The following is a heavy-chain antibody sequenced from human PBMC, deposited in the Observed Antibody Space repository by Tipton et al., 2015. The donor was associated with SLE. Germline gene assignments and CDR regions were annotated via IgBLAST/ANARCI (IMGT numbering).Heavy chain of an antibody. CDR2: ISAYNGNT. D-gene: IGHD4-17*01. Sequence: QSGAEVKKPGASVKVSCKASGYTFTTYGISWVRQAPGQGLEWMGWISAYNGNTNYAQKLQGRVTMTTDTSTSTAYMELRSLRSDDTTVYYCARGVGLEISNDGDYVSFDYWGQGTLVTVSS. V-gene: IGHV1-18*01. CDR1: GYTFTTYG. CDR3: ARGVGLEISNDGDYVSFDY. J-gene: IGHJ4*02.